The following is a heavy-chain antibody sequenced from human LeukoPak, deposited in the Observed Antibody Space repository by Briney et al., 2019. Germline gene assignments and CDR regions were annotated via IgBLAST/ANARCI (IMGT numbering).Heavy chain of an antibody. CDR3: ARESGYSGYDSFDY. CDR1: GGTFSSYA. D-gene: IGHD5-12*01. Sequence: GASVKVSCKASGGTFSSYAISWVRQAPGQGLERMGGIIPIFGTANYAQKFQGRVTITADKSTSTAYMELSSLRSEDTAVYYCARESGYSGYDSFDYWGQGTLVTVPS. J-gene: IGHJ4*02. V-gene: IGHV1-69*06. CDR2: IIPIFGTA.